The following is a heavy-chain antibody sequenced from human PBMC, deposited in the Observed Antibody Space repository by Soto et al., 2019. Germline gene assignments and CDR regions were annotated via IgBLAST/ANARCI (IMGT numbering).Heavy chain of an antibody. V-gene: IGHV3-23*01. CDR1: GFTFSNYA. D-gene: IGHD6-13*01. CDR3: AKVIFGQQLVPY. J-gene: IGHJ4*02. Sequence: GGSLRLSCAASGFTFSNYAMSWARQAPGKGLEWVSAISGSGGSTYYADSVKGRFTISRDNSKNTLYLQMNSLRAEDTAVYYCAKVIFGQQLVPYWGQGTLVTVSS. CDR2: ISGSGGST.